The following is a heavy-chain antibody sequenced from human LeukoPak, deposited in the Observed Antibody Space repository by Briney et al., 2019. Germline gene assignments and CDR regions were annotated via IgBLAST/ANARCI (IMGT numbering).Heavy chain of an antibody. D-gene: IGHD5-24*01. CDR2: IYYSGST. Sequence: SETLSLTCTVSGGSISSYYWSWIRQPPGKGLEGMGYIYYSGSTNYNPSLKSRVTISVDTSKNQFFLKLSSVTAADTAVYYCARRSRMTTIDAFDIWGQGTMVTVSS. J-gene: IGHJ3*02. V-gene: IGHV4-59*08. CDR3: ARRSRMTTIDAFDI. CDR1: GGSISSYY.